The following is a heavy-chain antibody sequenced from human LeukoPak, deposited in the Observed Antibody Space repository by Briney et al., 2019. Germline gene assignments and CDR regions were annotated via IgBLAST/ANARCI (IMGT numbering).Heavy chain of an antibody. V-gene: IGHV1-2*02. J-gene: IGHJ4*02. CDR1: GYTFTGYY. CDR3: ARGGVVVVPAATPYYFDY. Sequence: ASVKVSCKASGYTFTGYYMHWVRQAPGQGLEWMGWINPDSGGTNYAQKFQGRVTMTRNTSISTAYMELSSLRSEDTAVYYCARGGVVVVPAATPYYFDYWGQGTLVTVSS. D-gene: IGHD2-2*01. CDR2: INPDSGGT.